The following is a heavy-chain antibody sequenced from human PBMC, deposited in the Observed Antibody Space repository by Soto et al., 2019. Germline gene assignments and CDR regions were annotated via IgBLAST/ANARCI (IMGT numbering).Heavy chain of an antibody. J-gene: IGHJ4*02. CDR1: GSIFRGYG. CDR3: ARDGVGVTAFWGYLDF. V-gene: IGHV3-33*01. CDR2: IRFDGSNI. D-gene: IGHD2-8*01. Sequence: QVLLVESGGGVVQPGRSLRLSCAASGSIFRGYGMHWVRQAPGKGLEWVAVIRFDGSNINYADSVMGRFTISRDNSKNTLYLEMNSLRVEDTAVYYCARDGVGVTAFWGYLDFWGQGILVTVSS.